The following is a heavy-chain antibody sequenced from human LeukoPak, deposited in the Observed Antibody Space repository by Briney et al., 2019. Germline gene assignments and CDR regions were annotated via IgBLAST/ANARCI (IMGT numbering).Heavy chain of an antibody. D-gene: IGHD6-19*01. CDR3: ARVSGWSSWHFDL. J-gene: IGHJ2*01. V-gene: IGHV3-7*01. CDR2: IKQDGSDK. CDR1: GFTFSSYW. Sequence: GGSLRLSCAASGFTFSSYWMSWVRQAPGKGLEWVANIKQDGSDKYYVDSVKGRFTISRDNAKNSLYLQMNSLRAEDTALYYCARVSGWSSWHFDLWGRGTLVTVSS.